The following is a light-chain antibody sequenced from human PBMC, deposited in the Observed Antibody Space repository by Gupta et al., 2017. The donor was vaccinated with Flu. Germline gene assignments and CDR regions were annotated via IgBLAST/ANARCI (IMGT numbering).Light chain of an antibody. V-gene: IGLV1-47*01. Sequence: HSVLTQPLSASGTPRQRVTISCSGSSSNIGSNYVYWYQQLPGTAPKLLIYRNNQRPSGVPDRFSGSKSGTSASLAISGLRSEDEADYYCAAWDDSMSGLHVVFGGGTKLTVL. J-gene: IGLJ2*01. CDR2: RNN. CDR1: SSNIGSNY. CDR3: AAWDDSMSGLHVV.